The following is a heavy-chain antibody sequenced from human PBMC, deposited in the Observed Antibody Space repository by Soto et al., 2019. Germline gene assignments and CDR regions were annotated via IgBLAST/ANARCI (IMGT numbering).Heavy chain of an antibody. J-gene: IGHJ4*02. CDR1: GFTFSSYA. D-gene: IGHD2-8*01. CDR2: ISGSGGST. V-gene: IGHV3-23*01. CDR3: AKDFMGYCTNGVCFYFDY. Sequence: GGSLRLSCAASGFTFSSYAMSWVRQAPGKGLEWVSAISGSGGSTYYADSVKGRFTISRDNSKNTLYLQMNSLRAEDTAVYYCAKDFMGYCTNGVCFYFDYWGQGTLVTVSS.